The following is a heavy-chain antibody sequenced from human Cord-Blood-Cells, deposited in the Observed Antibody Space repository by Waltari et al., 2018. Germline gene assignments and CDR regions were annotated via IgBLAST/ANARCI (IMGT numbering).Heavy chain of an antibody. D-gene: IGHD1-26*01. J-gene: IGHJ3*02. CDR1: GGSISSYY. CDR2: IYYSGST. CDR3: ARDFQRYGIVGATGAFDI. V-gene: IGHV4-59*01. Sequence: QVQLQESGPGLVKPSETLSLTCTVSGGSISSYYWTWIRPPPGKGLEWIGYIYYSGSTNYNPSLKSRVTISVDTSKNQFSLKLSSVTAADTAEYYCARDFQRYGIVGATGAFDIWGQGTMVTVSS.